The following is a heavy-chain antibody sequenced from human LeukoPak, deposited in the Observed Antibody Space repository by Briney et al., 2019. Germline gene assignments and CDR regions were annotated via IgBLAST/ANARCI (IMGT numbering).Heavy chain of an antibody. J-gene: IGHJ4*02. Sequence: GSLRLSCAASGFTFSNAWMSWVRQAPGKGPLWVSHINGDGSTTNYADSVKGRFTISRDNAKNTLYLQMNSLRAEDTAVYYCAEAASVRGVSYWGQGTLVTVSS. CDR1: GFTFSNAW. D-gene: IGHD3-10*01. V-gene: IGHV3-74*01. CDR3: AEAASVRGVSY. CDR2: INGDGSTT.